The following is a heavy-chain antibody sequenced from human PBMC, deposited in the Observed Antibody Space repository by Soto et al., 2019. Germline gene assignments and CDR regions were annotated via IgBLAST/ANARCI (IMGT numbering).Heavy chain of an antibody. V-gene: IGHV3-43*02. CDR2: ISGDGGST. J-gene: IGHJ6*02. D-gene: IGHD3-3*01. CDR3: AKGYYDFWSGYSQSYYYYGMDV. Sequence: PGGSLRLSCAASGFTFSTYAMTWVRQAPGKGLEWVSAISGDGGSTYYADSVKGRFTISRDNSKNSLYLQMNSLRTEDTALYYCAKGYYDFWSGYSQSYYYYGMDVWGQGTTVTVSS. CDR1: GFTFSTYA.